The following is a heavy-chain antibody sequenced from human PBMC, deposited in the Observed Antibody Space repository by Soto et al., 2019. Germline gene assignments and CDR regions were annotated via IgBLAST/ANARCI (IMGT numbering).Heavy chain of an antibody. CDR3: ARRFMSAGWLDP. J-gene: IGHJ5*02. Sequence: QVQLVQSGAEVMRPGASVKVSCKASGYTFTSYAVHWVRQAPGQGLEWMGWINAANGNTESLERFRGRVTITRDISASTVHMELTGLTSEDTAVYYCARRFMSAGWLDPWGQGTLVTVSS. D-gene: IGHD3-10*01. CDR1: GYTFTSYA. V-gene: IGHV1-3*01. CDR2: INAANGNT.